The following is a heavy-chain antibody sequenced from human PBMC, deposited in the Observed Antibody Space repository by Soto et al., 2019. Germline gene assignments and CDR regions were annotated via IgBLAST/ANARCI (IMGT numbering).Heavy chain of an antibody. Sequence: PGESLKISCKASGYSFSNYWIGWVRQMPGKGLEWMAIINPGDSESRYSPSFQGQVTISADKSISTAYLQWNSLRAEDTAVYYCARGWGYCSSTSCSRNWFDPWGQG. CDR2: INPGDSES. D-gene: IGHD2-2*01. CDR3: ARGWGYCSSTSCSRNWFDP. J-gene: IGHJ5*02. CDR1: GYSFSNYW. V-gene: IGHV5-51*01.